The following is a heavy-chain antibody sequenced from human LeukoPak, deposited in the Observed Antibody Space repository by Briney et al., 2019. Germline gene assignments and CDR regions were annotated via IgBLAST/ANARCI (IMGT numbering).Heavy chain of an antibody. Sequence: GGSLRLSCVASGFTFSTYGMHWVRQAPGKGLEWVAVIRYDGSNKYYGDSVKGRFTISRDNSKNTLYLQMNSLRAEDTAVYYCARALSAMVPDYWGQGTLLTVSS. J-gene: IGHJ4*02. D-gene: IGHD5-18*01. CDR1: GFTFSTYG. CDR2: IRYDGSNK. CDR3: ARALSAMVPDY. V-gene: IGHV3-33*01.